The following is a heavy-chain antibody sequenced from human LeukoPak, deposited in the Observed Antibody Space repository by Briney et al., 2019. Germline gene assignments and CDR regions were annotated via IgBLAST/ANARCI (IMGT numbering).Heavy chain of an antibody. D-gene: IGHD2-15*01. CDR3: ARIDLLGYCSGGSCYSPNYYYGMDV. J-gene: IGHJ6*02. CDR1: GYTFTSYG. V-gene: IGHV1-18*01. Sequence: ASVKVSCKSSGYTFTSYGIIWVRQAPGQGLEWMGWISAYNGNTNYAQKLQGRVTMTTDTSTSTAYMELRSLRSDDTAVYYCARIDLLGYCSGGSCYSPNYYYGMDVWGQGTTVTVSS. CDR2: ISAYNGNT.